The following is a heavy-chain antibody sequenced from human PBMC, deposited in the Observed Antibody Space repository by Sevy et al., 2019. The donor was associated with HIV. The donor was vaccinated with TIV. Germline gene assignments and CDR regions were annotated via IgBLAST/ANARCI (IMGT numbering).Heavy chain of an antibody. D-gene: IGHD6-13*01. Sequence: GTVKVSCKASGYTFTSYGISWVRQAPGQGLEWMGWISAYNRNTNYAQKLQGRVTMSTDTSTSTAYMELRSLRYDDTAVYYCARDLRASAGTFFDYWGQGTLVPVSS. CDR2: ISAYNRNT. CDR1: GYTFTSYG. CDR3: ARDLRASAGTFFDY. J-gene: IGHJ4*02. V-gene: IGHV1-18*01.